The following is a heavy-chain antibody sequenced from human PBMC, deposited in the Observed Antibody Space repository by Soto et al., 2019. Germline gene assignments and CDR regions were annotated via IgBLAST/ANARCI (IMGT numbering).Heavy chain of an antibody. D-gene: IGHD1-26*01. CDR2: ISGDGINT. V-gene: IGHV3-30*03. Sequence: QIHLVESGGDVVQPGKSLRLSCAASGFNFGFFGMHWVRQAPGKGLEWVAFISGDGINTQYADSVRGRFTLSRDYSRKTMYLQMDSLRDEDTALYYCARGNLSFDFDSWGLGTLATVSS. CDR1: GFNFGFFG. CDR3: ARGNLSFDFDS. J-gene: IGHJ4*02.